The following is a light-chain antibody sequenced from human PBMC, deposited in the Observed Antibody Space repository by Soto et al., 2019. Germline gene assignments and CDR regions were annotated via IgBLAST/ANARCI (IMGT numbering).Light chain of an antibody. J-gene: IGLJ2*01. V-gene: IGLV2-14*01. CDR1: SNDVGGFNY. CDR3: HSYTSSSTLV. Sequence: QSALTQPASVSGSPGQSITISCTGTSNDVGGFNYVSWYQQHPGKAPRLMIYEVSNRPSGVSNRFSGSKSGNTASLTISMLQAEDEADYYCHSYTSSSTLVFGGGTKVTVL. CDR2: EVS.